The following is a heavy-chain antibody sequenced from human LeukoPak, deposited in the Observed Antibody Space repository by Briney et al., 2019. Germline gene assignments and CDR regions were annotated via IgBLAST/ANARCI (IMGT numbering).Heavy chain of an antibody. CDR3: AKEGPDYDSSGYYLDY. Sequence: GGSLRLSCAASGFTFDDYAMHWVRQAPGKGLEWVSLIRWDGGGTYYADPVKGRFTISRDNSKNSLYLQMNSLRTEDTALYYCAKEGPDYDSSGYYLDYWGQGTLVAVSS. D-gene: IGHD3-22*01. V-gene: IGHV3-43D*03. CDR2: IRWDGGGT. CDR1: GFTFDDYA. J-gene: IGHJ4*02.